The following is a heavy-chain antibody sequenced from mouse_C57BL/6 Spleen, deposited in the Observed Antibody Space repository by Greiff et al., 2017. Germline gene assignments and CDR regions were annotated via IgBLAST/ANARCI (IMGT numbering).Heavy chain of an antibody. CDR2: INPGSGGT. CDR3: ARSDYDGYYWYFDV. Sequence: VQLQQSGAELVRPGTSVKVSCKASGYAFTNYLIEWVKQRPGQGLEWIGVINPGSGGTNYNEKFKGKATLTADKSSSTAYMQLSSLTSEDSAVYFCARSDYDGYYWYFDVWGTGTTVTVSS. CDR1: GYAFTNYL. V-gene: IGHV1-54*01. J-gene: IGHJ1*03. D-gene: IGHD2-3*01.